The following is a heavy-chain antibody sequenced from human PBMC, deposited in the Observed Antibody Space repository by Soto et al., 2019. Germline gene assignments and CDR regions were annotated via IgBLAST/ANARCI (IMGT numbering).Heavy chain of an antibody. Sequence: GASXXXSCXXXGGTFSNYVVNWVRQAPGQGLGWMGRIIPISGAANYAQKFQGRVTITADKSTSTSYMELSSLRSEDTAVYYCARDMTRTVVPYFDFWGQGTLVTVSS. CDR1: GGTFSNYV. D-gene: IGHD1-7*01. CDR2: IIPISGAA. CDR3: ARDMTRTVVPYFDF. V-gene: IGHV1-69*06. J-gene: IGHJ4*02.